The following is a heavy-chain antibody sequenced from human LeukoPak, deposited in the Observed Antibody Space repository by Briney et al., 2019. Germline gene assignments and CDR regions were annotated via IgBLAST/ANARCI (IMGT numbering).Heavy chain of an antibody. Sequence: SETLSLTCTVSGGSISSGSYYWSWIRQPAGKGLEWIGRIYSSGSTNYNPSLKSRVTISADTSENQFSLKLTSVTAADTAVYYCAGAGGTTVTTDKFDSWGQGTLVTVSS. D-gene: IGHD4-17*01. J-gene: IGHJ5*01. V-gene: IGHV4-61*02. CDR1: GGSISSGSYY. CDR3: AGAGGTTVTTDKFDS. CDR2: IYSSGST.